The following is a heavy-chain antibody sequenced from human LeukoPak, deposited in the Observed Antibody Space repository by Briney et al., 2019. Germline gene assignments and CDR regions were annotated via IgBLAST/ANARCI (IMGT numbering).Heavy chain of an antibody. CDR1: RYTFTGYY. J-gene: IGHJ4*02. D-gene: IGHD6-19*01. Sequence: ASVKVSCKASRYTFTGYYMRWVRQAPGQGLEWMGWINPNSGDTNYAQKFQGRVTMTRDTSITTVYMELSRLRSDDTAVYYCVPAVAGHLYYFDYWGQGTLVTVSS. V-gene: IGHV1-2*02. CDR2: INPNSGDT. CDR3: VPAVAGHLYYFDY.